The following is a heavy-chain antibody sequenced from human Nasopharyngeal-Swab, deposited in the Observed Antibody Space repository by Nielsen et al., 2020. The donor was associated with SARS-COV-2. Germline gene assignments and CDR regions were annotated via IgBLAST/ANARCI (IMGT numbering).Heavy chain of an antibody. J-gene: IGHJ6*02. D-gene: IGHD3-10*02. CDR3: AGCVRRIYYGMDV. CDR2: ISSSRTI. Sequence: GQAAGMGLKWVSYISSSRTIYYAESVKDRFTISRDNSKNSLYLQINRLRDEDTDVYYCAGCVRRIYYGMDVWGQGTTVTVSS. V-gene: IGHV3-48*02.